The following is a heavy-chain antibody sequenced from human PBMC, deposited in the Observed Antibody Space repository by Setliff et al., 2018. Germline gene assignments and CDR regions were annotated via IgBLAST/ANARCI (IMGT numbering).Heavy chain of an antibody. CDR2: IYLGGSP. D-gene: IGHD1-26*01. Sequence: PSETLSLTCTVSGDSIDTDIWWSWVRQSPGKGLEWIGEIYLGGSPTYNPSLKSRVTISIYKSKNQLSLDLTSVTAADTATYYCANYPWFDWGQGALVTVSS. V-gene: IGHV4-4*02. CDR3: ANYPWFD. CDR1: GDSIDTDIW. J-gene: IGHJ4*02.